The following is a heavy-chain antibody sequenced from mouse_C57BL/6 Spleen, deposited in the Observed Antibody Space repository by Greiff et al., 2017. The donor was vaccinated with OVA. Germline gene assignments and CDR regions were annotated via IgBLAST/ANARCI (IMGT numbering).Heavy chain of an antibody. V-gene: IGHV1-82*01. CDR2: IYPGDGDT. Sequence: QVQLQQSGPELVKPGASVKISCKASGYAFSSSWMNWVKQRPGKGLEWIGRIYPGDGDTNYNGKFKGKATLTADKSSSTAYMQLSSLTSEDSAVYFCARAERNWDVGDYWGQGTTLTVSS. J-gene: IGHJ2*01. CDR3: ARAERNWDVGDY. D-gene: IGHD4-1*01. CDR1: GYAFSSSW.